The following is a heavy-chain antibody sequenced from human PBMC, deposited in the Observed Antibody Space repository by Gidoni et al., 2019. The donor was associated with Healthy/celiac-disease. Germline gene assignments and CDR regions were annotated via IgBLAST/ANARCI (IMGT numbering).Heavy chain of an antibody. J-gene: IGHJ4*02. Sequence: QVHLVESGGCVVHPGRSLRLSCAASGFTFSTYGMHWVRQAPGKGLEWVAVISYDGSNKYYADSVKGRFTISRDNSKNTLYLQMNSLRAEDTAVYYCAKYACIAVAGPRERYFDYWGQGTLVTVSS. CDR3: AKYACIAVAGPRERYFDY. V-gene: IGHV3-30*18. CDR1: GFTFSTYG. CDR2: ISYDGSNK. D-gene: IGHD6-19*01.